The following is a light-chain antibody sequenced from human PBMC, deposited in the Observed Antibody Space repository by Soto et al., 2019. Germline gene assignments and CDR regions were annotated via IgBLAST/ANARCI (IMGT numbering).Light chain of an antibody. J-gene: IGLJ1*01. Sequence: QSVLTQPASVSGSPGQSITISCTGTSSDVGSYNLVSWYQQHPGKAPKLMIYEGSKRPSGVSNRFSGSKSGNTASLTISGLQAEDEADYYCCSYAGSVYVFGTGTKVIVL. CDR1: SSDVGSYNL. CDR3: CSYAGSVYV. CDR2: EGS. V-gene: IGLV2-23*01.